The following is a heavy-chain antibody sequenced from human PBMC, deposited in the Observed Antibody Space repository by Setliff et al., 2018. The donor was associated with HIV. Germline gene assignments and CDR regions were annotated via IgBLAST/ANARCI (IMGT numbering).Heavy chain of an antibody. CDR3: ARDRGYSYAFFDY. D-gene: IGHD5-18*01. CDR1: GGSISSYY. CDR2: IYYSGST. V-gene: IGHV4-59*01. Sequence: PSETLSLTCTVSGGSISSYYWSWIRQPPGKGLEWIGYIYYSGSTNYNPSLKSRVTIPVDTSKNQFSLKLSSVTAADTAVYYCARDRGYSYAFFDYWGQGTLVTVSS. J-gene: IGHJ4*02.